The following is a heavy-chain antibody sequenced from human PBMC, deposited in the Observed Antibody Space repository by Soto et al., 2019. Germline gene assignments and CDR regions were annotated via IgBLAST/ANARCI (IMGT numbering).Heavy chain of an antibody. D-gene: IGHD5-18*01. J-gene: IGHJ6*03. CDR1: GGSISSYY. CDR3: ASRDTAMAPPDYDYYYYYMDV. Sequence: SETLSLTCTVSGGSISSYYWSWIRQPPGKGLEWIGYIYYSGSTNYNPSLKSRVTISVDTSKNQFSLKLSCVTAADTVVYYCASRDTAMAPPDYDYYYYYMDVWGKGTTVTVSS. V-gene: IGHV4-59*08. CDR2: IYYSGST.